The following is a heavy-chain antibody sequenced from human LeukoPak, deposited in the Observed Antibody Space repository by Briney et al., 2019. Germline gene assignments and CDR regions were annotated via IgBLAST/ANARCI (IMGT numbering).Heavy chain of an antibody. Sequence: GGSLRLSCAASGFTFTIYAMSWVRQAPGKGLEWVSGISANGARTYYTDSVKGRFTISRDNSKNTLFLQMNSLRAEDTALYYCSKDPFSSLGGSWGQGTLVTVSS. J-gene: IGHJ5*02. V-gene: IGHV3-23*01. CDR3: SKDPFSSLGGS. CDR1: GFTFTIYA. CDR2: ISANGART. D-gene: IGHD3-16*01.